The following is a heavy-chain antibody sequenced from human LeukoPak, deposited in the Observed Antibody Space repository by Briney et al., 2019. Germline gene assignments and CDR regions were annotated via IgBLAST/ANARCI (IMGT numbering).Heavy chain of an antibody. CDR1: GFTFSSYG. D-gene: IGHD3-3*01. J-gene: IGHJ6*02. CDR2: IWYDGGNK. Sequence: GRSLRLSCAASGFTFSSYGMRWVRQAPGKGLEWVAVIWYDGGNKYYADSVKGRFTISRDNSKNTLYLQMNSLRTKDTAVYYSARDPNTYYDFWSGYYNMRGYYYYGMDVWGQGTTVTVSS. CDR3: ARDPNTYYDFWSGYYNMRGYYYYGMDV. V-gene: IGHV3-33*01.